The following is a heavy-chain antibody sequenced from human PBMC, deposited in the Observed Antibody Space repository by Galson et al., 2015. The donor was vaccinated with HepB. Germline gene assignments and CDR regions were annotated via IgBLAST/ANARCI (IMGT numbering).Heavy chain of an antibody. CDR3: ARSRTYYYDSSGYYYDYYYGMDV. Sequence: SLRLSCAASGLTFSDYYMSWIRQAPGKGLEWVSYINSSSSYTDYADSVKGRFTISRDNAKNSLYLQMNSLRAEDTAVYYCARSRTYYYDSSGYYYDYYYGMDVWGQGTTVTVSS. CDR2: INSSSSYT. D-gene: IGHD3-22*01. CDR1: GLTFSDYY. J-gene: IGHJ6*02. V-gene: IGHV3-11*06.